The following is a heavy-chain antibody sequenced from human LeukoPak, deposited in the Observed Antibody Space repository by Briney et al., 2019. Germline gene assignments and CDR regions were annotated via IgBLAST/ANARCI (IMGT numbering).Heavy chain of an antibody. J-gene: IGHJ5*02. V-gene: IGHV4-59*12. CDR3: ARSYSGSYFWFDP. CDR1: RGSISSYY. D-gene: IGHD1-26*01. CDR2: ISYSGST. Sequence: SETLSLTCTVSRGSISSYYWSWIRQPPGKGLEWIGHISYSGSTNYNPSLNSRVTTSVDTSKNQFSLKLSSVTAADTAVYYCARSYSGSYFWFDPWGQGTLVTVSS.